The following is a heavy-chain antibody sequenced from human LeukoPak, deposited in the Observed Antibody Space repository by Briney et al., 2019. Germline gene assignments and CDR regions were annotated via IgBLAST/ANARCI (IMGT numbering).Heavy chain of an antibody. CDR1: GYSFTSYW. CDR3: ARTPTTDIDY. Sequence: GESLKISCKDSGYSFTSYWISWVRQMPGKGLEWMGRIDPSDSYTNYSPSFQGHVTISADKSISTAYLQWSSLRASDTAMYYCARTPTTDIDYWGQGTLVTVSS. CDR2: IDPSDSYT. D-gene: IGHD4-11*01. J-gene: IGHJ4*02. V-gene: IGHV5-10-1*01.